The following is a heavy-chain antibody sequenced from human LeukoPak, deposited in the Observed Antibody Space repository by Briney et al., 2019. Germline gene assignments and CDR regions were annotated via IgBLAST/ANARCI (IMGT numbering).Heavy chain of an antibody. CDR2: INPNSGGT. CDR1: GYTFTGYY. D-gene: IGHD6-13*01. J-gene: IGHJ4*02. V-gene: IGHV1-2*02. Sequence: GASVKVSCKASGYTFTGYYMHWVRQAPGQGLEWMGWINPNSGGTNYAQKFQGRVTMTRDTSISTAYMELSRLRSDDTAVYYCARERSSSWYGYFDYWGQGTLVTVSS. CDR3: ARERSSSWYGYFDY.